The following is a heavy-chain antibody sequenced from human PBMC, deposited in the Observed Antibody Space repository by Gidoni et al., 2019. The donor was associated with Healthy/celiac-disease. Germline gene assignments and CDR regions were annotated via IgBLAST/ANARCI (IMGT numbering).Heavy chain of an antibody. J-gene: IGHJ4*02. CDR2: IKQDGSEK. V-gene: IGHV3-7*01. Sequence: EVQLVESGGGLVQPGGSLRLSCPASGFTFSSYWMSWVRQAPGKGLEWVANIKQDGSEKYYVDSVKGRFTISRDNAKNSLYLQMNSLRAEDTAVYYCARARLFDYWGQGTLVTVSS. CDR1: GFTFSSYW. CDR3: ARARLFDY.